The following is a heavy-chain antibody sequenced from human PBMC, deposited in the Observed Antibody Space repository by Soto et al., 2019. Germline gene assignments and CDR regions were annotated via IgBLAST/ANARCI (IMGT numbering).Heavy chain of an antibody. Sequence: EVQLVETGGGLIQPGGSLRLSCAVSGFTVSYNYMSWVRQAPGKGLERVSVIYSGGSTYYADSVKGRFTISRDNSKNTVYLQMNSLRAEDTAVYYCVRLELGIGREYWGLGTLVTVSS. CDR2: IYSGGST. CDR1: GFTVSYNY. V-gene: IGHV3-53*02. CDR3: VRLELGIGREY. D-gene: IGHD1-26*01. J-gene: IGHJ4*02.